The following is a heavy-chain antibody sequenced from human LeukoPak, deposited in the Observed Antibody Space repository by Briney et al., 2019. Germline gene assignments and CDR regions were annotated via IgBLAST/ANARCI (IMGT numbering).Heavy chain of an antibody. CDR1: GFTFGGYG. V-gene: IGHV3-33*01. Sequence: GRSLRLSCAGSGFTFGGYGMHWFRQTPGKGLEWVAVIAYDGSRAFYADSVKGRFTISRDNSKNTMSVQMDDRRAEDTAVYYCTRYNNDHFDYWGQGTLVTVSS. CDR3: TRYNNDHFDY. J-gene: IGHJ4*02. CDR2: IAYDGSRA. D-gene: IGHD1-14*01.